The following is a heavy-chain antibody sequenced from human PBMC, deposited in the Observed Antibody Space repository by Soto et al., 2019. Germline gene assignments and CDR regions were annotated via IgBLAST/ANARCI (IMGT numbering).Heavy chain of an antibody. Sequence: GGSLRLSCAASGFTFSTYPMSWVRQAPGKGLEWVSGISGSGISTYYTDSVKGRFTISRDNSKNTVFLQMNSLRAEDTAVYYCAKGEYYYGSGSPYYAMDVWGQGTTVTVSS. D-gene: IGHD3-10*01. CDR2: ISGSGIST. V-gene: IGHV3-23*01. CDR3: AKGEYYYGSGSPYYAMDV. CDR1: GFTFSTYP. J-gene: IGHJ6*02.